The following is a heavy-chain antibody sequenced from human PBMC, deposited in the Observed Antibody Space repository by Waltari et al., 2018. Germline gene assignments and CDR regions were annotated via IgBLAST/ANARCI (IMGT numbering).Heavy chain of an antibody. CDR1: GLTVSNNY. CDR3: ARATATGATPDY. V-gene: IGHV3-66*02. CDR2: IYRGGST. Sequence: EVQLVESGGGLVHPGGSLRLTWAASGLTVSNNYLTWVRQAPGKGLEWVSTIYRGGSTYYADSVKGRFTISRDNSKNTVYLQMNSLETEDTAVYYCARATATGATPDYWGQGTLVTVSS. J-gene: IGHJ4*02. D-gene: IGHD1-26*01.